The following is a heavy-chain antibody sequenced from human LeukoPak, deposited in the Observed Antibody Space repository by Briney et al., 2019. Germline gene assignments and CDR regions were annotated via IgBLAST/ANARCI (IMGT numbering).Heavy chain of an antibody. Sequence: SETLSLTCAVYGGSFSGYYWSWIRQPPGKGLEWIGEINHSGSTNYNPSLKSRVTISVDTSKNQFSLKLSSVTAADTAVYYCAGLLPIDAFDIWGQGTMVTVSS. CDR2: INHSGST. D-gene: IGHD4/OR15-4a*01. CDR3: AGLLPIDAFDI. V-gene: IGHV4-34*01. CDR1: GGSFSGYY. J-gene: IGHJ3*02.